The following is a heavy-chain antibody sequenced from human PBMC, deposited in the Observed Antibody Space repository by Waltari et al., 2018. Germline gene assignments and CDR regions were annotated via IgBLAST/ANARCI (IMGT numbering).Heavy chain of an antibody. Sequence: EVELVQSGAEVKKPGATVKISCKASGYTFMDYFMHWVQQAPGKGLEWMGRIDPEDGETVYSEKFQGRVTITAATSTDTAYMELSSLTSGDTAVYYCAPLPGGSGQTFDYWGQGTLVTVS. V-gene: IGHV1-69-2*01. J-gene: IGHJ4*02. CDR3: APLPGGSGQTFDY. CDR1: GYTFMDYF. D-gene: IGHD3-10*01. CDR2: IDPEDGET.